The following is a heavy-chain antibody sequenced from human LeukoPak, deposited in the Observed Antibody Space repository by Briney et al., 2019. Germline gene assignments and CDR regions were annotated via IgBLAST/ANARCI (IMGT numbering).Heavy chain of an antibody. CDR2: IIPIFGTA. Sequence: GASVKVSCKASGGTFSSYAISWVRQAPGQGLEWMGGIIPIFGTANYAQKFQGRVTITRDTSASTAYMELSSLRSEDTAVYYCARDIVVVPAAQSGPRVYYYYYGMDVWGQGTTVTVSS. CDR1: GGTFSSYA. V-gene: IGHV1-69*05. CDR3: ARDIVVVPAAQSGPRVYYYYYGMDV. D-gene: IGHD2-2*01. J-gene: IGHJ6*02.